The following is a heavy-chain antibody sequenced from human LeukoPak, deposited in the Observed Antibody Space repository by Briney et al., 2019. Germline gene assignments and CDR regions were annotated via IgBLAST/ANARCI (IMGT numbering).Heavy chain of an antibody. CDR3: ARGRKYTNGYRVTELGSGYFDH. CDR2: IYYSGTT. CDR1: GGSISSFY. V-gene: IGHV4-59*01. J-gene: IGHJ4*02. Sequence: PSQTLSLTCTVSGGSISSFYWNWIRLPPGKGLELIGYIYYSGTTNYNPSLKSRVTISVDSSKNQFSLKLSSVTAADTAMYYCARGRKYTNGYRVTELGSGYFDHWGQGILVTVSS. D-gene: IGHD5-18*01.